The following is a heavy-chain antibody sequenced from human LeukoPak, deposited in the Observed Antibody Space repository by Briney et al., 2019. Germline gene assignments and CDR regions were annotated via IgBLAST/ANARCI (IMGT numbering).Heavy chain of an antibody. V-gene: IGHV4-59*08. CDR3: ASLSHWYFDL. Sequence: SETLSLTCTVSGGSISSYYWSWIRQPPGKGLEWIGYIYYSGGTNYNPSLKSRVTISVDTSKNQFSLKLSSVTAADTAVYYCASLSHWYFDLWGRGTLVTVSS. CDR1: GGSISSYY. CDR2: IYYSGGT. J-gene: IGHJ2*01.